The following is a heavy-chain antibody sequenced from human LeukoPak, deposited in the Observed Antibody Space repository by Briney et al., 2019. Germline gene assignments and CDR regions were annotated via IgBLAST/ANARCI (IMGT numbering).Heavy chain of an antibody. J-gene: IGHJ5*02. CDR1: GGSISSYY. CDR2: IYYSGST. V-gene: IGHV4-59*01. CDR3: ARQVVAATSWFDP. D-gene: IGHD2-15*01. Sequence: SETLSLTCTVSGGSISSYYWSWIRQPPGKGLEWIGYIYYSGSTNYNPSLKSRATISVDTSKNQFSLKLSSVTAADTAVYYCARQVVAATSWFDPWGQGTLVTVSS.